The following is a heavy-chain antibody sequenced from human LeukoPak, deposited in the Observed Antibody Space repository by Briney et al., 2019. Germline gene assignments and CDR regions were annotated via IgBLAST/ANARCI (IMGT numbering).Heavy chain of an antibody. CDR1: GDSVSSNSAA. D-gene: IGHD3-22*01. J-gene: IGHJ3*02. V-gene: IGHV6-1*01. Sequence: SQTLSLTCAISGDSVSSNSAAWNWIRQSPSRGLEWLGRTYYRSKWYNDYAVSVKSRITINPDTSKNQFSLKLSSVTAADTAVYYCARGPNYYDSSLDAFDIWGQGTMVTVSS. CDR2: TYYRSKWYN. CDR3: ARGPNYYDSSLDAFDI.